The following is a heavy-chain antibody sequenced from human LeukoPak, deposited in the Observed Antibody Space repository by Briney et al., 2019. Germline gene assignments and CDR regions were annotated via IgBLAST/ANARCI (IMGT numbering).Heavy chain of an antibody. CDR2: IWYNGSNK. CDR1: GFTFSSFG. CDR3: AKTQGYFDY. V-gene: IGHV3-33*06. J-gene: IGHJ4*02. Sequence: PGGSLRLSCAASGFTFSSFGMHWVRQAPGKGLEWVADIWYNGSNKYYAESVKGRFTISRDNSKNTLYLQMNSLRAEDTAVYSCAKTQGYFDYWGQGTLVTVSS.